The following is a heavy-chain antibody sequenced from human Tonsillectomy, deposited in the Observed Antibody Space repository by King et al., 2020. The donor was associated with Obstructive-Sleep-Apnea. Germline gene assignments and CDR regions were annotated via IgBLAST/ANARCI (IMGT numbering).Heavy chain of an antibody. Sequence: QLVQSGAEVKKPGSSVKGSCKASGGTFSSYAISWVRQAPGQGLEWMGGIIPILGIANYAQKFQGRVTITADKSTSTAYMELSSLRSEDTAVYYCAREDYYGSGRLPWYFDLWGRGTLVTVSS. V-gene: IGHV1-69*10. D-gene: IGHD3-10*01. CDR3: AREDYYGSGRLPWYFDL. CDR2: IIPILGIA. CDR1: GGTFSSYA. J-gene: IGHJ2*01.